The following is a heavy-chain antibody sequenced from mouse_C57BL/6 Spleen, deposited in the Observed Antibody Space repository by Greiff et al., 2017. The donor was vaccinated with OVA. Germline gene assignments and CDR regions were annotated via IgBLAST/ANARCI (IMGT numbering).Heavy chain of an antibody. CDR1: GFTFSDSY. V-gene: IGHV5-16*01. CDR2: INYDGSST. Sequence: EVKLVESEGGLVQPGSSMKLSCTASGFTFSDSYMAWVRQVPEKGLEWVANINYDGSSTYYLDSLKSRFIISRDNAKNILYLQMSSLKSEDTATYYCAILRYAMDYWGQGTSVTVSS. J-gene: IGHJ4*01. CDR3: AILRYAMDY.